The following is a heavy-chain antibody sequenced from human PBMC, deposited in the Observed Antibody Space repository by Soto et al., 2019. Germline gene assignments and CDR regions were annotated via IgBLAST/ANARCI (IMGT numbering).Heavy chain of an antibody. Sequence: GGSLRLSCAASGFTFSNVWMSWVRQAPGKGLEWVGRVRSKSDGATTDYAAPVKGRFTVSRDDSQNTLSLQMDSLKIEDTAVYFCTTAAGGMWGADYWGQGTPVTVS. D-gene: IGHD1-26*01. J-gene: IGHJ4*02. CDR2: VRSKSDGATT. CDR1: GFTFSNVW. CDR3: TTAAGGMWGADY. V-gene: IGHV3-15*01.